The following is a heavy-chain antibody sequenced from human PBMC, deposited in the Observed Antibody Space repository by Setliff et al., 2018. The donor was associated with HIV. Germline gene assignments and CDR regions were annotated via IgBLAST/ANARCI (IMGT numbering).Heavy chain of an antibody. CDR2: ISSSSRSK. J-gene: IGHJ5*02. CDR1: GFTFSTYS. CDR3: AKDRRYYYGSGSYAAET. V-gene: IGHV3-21*04. D-gene: IGHD3-10*01. Sequence: GGSLRLSCEASGFTFSTYSMNWVRQAPGKGLEWVSSISSSSRSKYYADSVKGRFTISRDNSKNTLFLQMNSLRAEDTAVYYCAKDRRYYYGSGSYAAETWGQGTLVTVS.